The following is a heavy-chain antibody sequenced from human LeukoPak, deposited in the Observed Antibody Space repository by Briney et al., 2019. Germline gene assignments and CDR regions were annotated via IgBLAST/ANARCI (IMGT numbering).Heavy chain of an antibody. V-gene: IGHV4-34*01. CDR1: GGSFSGYY. J-gene: IGHJ6*02. CDR2: INHSGST. D-gene: IGHD2-15*01. Sequence: SETLSLTCAVYGGSFSGYYWSWIRQPPGKGLEWIGEINHSGSTNYNPSLKSRVTISVDTSKNQFSLKLSSVTAADTAVYYCARGRRAVVVAAFRHYYYGMDVWGQGTTVTVSS. CDR3: ARGRRAVVVAAFRHYYYGMDV.